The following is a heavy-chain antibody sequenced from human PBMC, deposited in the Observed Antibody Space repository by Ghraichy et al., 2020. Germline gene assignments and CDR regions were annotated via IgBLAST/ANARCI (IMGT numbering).Heavy chain of an antibody. V-gene: IGHV4-34*01. CDR2: INHSGST. CDR1: GGSFSGYY. Sequence: GSLSLTCAVFGGSFSGYYWSWIRQPPGKGLEWIGEINHSGSTNYNPSLKSRVTISLDTSKNQFSLKLSSVTAADTAVYYCARGGGYSSGWTTDYWGQGTLVTVSS. CDR3: ARGGGYSSGWTTDY. D-gene: IGHD6-19*01. J-gene: IGHJ4*02.